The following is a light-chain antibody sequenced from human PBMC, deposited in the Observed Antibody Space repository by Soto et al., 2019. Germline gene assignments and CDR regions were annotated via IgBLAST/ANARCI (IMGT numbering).Light chain of an antibody. CDR2: GAF. V-gene: IGKV3-11*01. CDR3: QQRNIWPPVT. J-gene: IGKJ3*01. Sequence: EMVLTQSPGTLSLSTGERATLSCRASPSVTNYLAWYQQKPGQAPRLLIYGAFNRATGIPARFSGSGSGTDFTLTISSLEPEDFAVYYCQQRNIWPPVTFGHGTKVDV. CDR1: PSVTNY.